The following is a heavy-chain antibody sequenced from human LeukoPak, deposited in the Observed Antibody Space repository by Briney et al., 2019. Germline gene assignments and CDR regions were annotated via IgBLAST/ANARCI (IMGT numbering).Heavy chain of an antibody. Sequence: GGSLRLSCAASGFTVSNNYITWIRQAPGKGLEWVSVIHSGGSTYYADSVKGRFTISRDNSKNTLYLQMNSLRAEDTAVYYCARDRGYCSGGSCYSGFYYWGQGTLVTVSS. V-gene: IGHV3-66*01. J-gene: IGHJ4*02. CDR1: GFTVSNNY. CDR2: IHSGGST. CDR3: ARDRGYCSGGSCYSGFYY. D-gene: IGHD2-15*01.